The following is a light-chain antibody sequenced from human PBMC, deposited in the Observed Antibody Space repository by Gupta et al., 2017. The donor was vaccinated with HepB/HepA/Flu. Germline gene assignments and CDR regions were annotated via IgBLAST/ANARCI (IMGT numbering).Light chain of an antibody. J-gene: IGLJ2*01. CDR2: DVS. Sequence: SALTQPRSASGSPGQSVTISCTGTSSDVGGYNYVSWYQQHPGKAPKLMIYDVSKRPSGVPDRFSGSKSGTTASLTITGLQAEDEADYYCCSYAGSDNFVVFGGGTKLTVL. CDR3: CSYAGSDNFVV. CDR1: SSDVGGYNY. V-gene: IGLV2-11*01.